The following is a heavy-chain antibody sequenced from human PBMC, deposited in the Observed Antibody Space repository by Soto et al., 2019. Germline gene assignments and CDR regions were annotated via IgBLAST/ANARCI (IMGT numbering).Heavy chain of an antibody. J-gene: IGHJ5*02. Sequence: SETLSLTCTVSGGSISSNSYYWGWIRQPPGKGLEWIGNVYYSGSTYYSPSLKSRVTISVDTSKNQFSLKLSSVTAADTAVYYCARLSYYYGSGSYYRHWFDPWGQGTLVTVSS. D-gene: IGHD3-10*01. V-gene: IGHV4-39*01. CDR2: VYYSGST. CDR3: ARLSYYYGSGSYYRHWFDP. CDR1: GGSISSNSYY.